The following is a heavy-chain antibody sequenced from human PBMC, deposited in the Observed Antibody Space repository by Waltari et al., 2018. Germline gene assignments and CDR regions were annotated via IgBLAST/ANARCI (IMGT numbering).Heavy chain of an antibody. V-gene: IGHV1-46*01. D-gene: IGHD1-26*01. Sequence: QVQLVQSGAEVKKPGASVKVSCKASGYTFTSYYMHWVRQATGQGLEWMGIINASGGSTSYAQKFQGRVTMTRDTSTSTVYMELSSLRSEDTAVYYCARDRGELLPFDYWGQGTLVTVSS. CDR1: GYTFTSYY. CDR2: INASGGST. CDR3: ARDRGELLPFDY. J-gene: IGHJ4*02.